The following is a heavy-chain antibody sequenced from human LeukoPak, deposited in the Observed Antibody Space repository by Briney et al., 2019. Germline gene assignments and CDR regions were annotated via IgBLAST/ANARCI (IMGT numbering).Heavy chain of an antibody. V-gene: IGHV4-59*08. CDR1: GGSISSYY. D-gene: IGHD6-13*01. Sequence: PSETLSLTCTVSGGSISSYYWSWIRQPPGKGLEWIGYIYYSGSTNSNPSLKSRVTISVDTSKNQFSLKLSSVTAADTAVYYCARLEYSSSWYLSYWGQGTLATVSS. J-gene: IGHJ4*02. CDR2: IYYSGST. CDR3: ARLEYSSSWYLSY.